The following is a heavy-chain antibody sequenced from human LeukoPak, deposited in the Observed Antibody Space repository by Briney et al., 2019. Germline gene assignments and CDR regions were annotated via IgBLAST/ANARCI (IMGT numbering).Heavy chain of an antibody. J-gene: IGHJ4*02. CDR2: ISYDGSNK. Sequence: PGRSLRLSCAASGFTFSSYGMHWVRQAPGKGLEWVAVISYDGSNKYYADSVKGRFTISRDNSKNTLYLQMNSLRAEDTAVYYCARLAYSSGWYDYWGQGTLVTVSS. CDR1: GFTFSSYG. CDR3: ARLAYSSGWYDY. V-gene: IGHV3-30*03. D-gene: IGHD6-19*01.